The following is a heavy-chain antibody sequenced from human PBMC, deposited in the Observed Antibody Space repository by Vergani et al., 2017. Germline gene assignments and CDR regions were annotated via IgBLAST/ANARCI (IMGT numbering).Heavy chain of an antibody. D-gene: IGHD5-24*01. V-gene: IGHV4-61*02. Sequence: QVQLQESGPRLVRPSQTLSLTCTVSGGSINTGAYYWSWIRQPAGKGLEWIGRVYTSGMTNYNPSLKSRVTISLDTSKNQFSLKLSSVTAADTALYYCASERRDGYNPFDTWGQGTLVTVSS. CDR2: VYTSGMT. J-gene: IGHJ4*02. CDR1: GGSINTGAYY. CDR3: ASERRDGYNPFDT.